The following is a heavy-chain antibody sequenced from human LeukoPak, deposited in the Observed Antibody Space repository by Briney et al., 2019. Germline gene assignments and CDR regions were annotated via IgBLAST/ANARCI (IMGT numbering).Heavy chain of an antibody. Sequence: ASVKVSCKASGYTFTGYYMHWVRQAPGQGLEWMGIINPSGGSTSYAQKFQGRVTMTRDTSTSTVYMELSSLRSEDTAVYYCARGIVVVPAAMGLSWFDPWGQGTLVTVSS. CDR3: ARGIVVVPAAMGLSWFDP. D-gene: IGHD2-2*01. V-gene: IGHV1-46*03. CDR2: INPSGGST. J-gene: IGHJ5*02. CDR1: GYTFTGYY.